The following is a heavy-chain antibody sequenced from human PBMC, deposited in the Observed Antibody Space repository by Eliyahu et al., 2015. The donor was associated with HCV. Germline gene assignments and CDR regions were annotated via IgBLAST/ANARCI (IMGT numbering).Heavy chain of an antibody. Sequence: EVQLVESGGGLVKPGGSLRLSCAASGFXFXNAWXSWVRQAPGKGLEWFGRIKSKTDGGTTDYAAPVKGRFTISRDDSKNTLYLQMNSLKTEDTAVYYCTTDRGGYCSGGSCYGYWGQGTLVTVSS. V-gene: IGHV3-15*01. CDR1: GFXFXNAW. CDR2: IKSKTDGGTT. J-gene: IGHJ4*02. CDR3: TTDRGGYCSGGSCYGY. D-gene: IGHD2-15*01.